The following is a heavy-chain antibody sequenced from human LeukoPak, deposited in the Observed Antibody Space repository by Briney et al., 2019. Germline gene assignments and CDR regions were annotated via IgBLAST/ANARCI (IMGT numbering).Heavy chain of an antibody. CDR2: IYYSGST. CDR1: GGSISSYY. D-gene: IGHD5-18*01. V-gene: IGHV4-59*01. Sequence: PSETLSLTCTVSGGSISSYYWSWIRQPPGKGLEWIGYIYYSGSTNYNPSLKRRVTISVDTSKNQFSLKLSSVTAADTAVYYCARDRGYSYGHYYYYYYMDVWGKGTTVTVSS. CDR3: ARDRGYSYGHYYYYYYMDV. J-gene: IGHJ6*03.